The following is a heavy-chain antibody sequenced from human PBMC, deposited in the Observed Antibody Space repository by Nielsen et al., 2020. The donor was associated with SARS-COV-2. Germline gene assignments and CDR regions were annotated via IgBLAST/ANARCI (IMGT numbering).Heavy chain of an antibody. CDR1: GGSISSGGYY. CDR3: ARGDYYGSGIDY. D-gene: IGHD3-10*01. V-gene: IGHV4-31*03. Sequence: SETLSLTCSVSGGSISSGGYYWTWIRQYPGKGLEWIGNIYYSGNTNYNPSLKSRITISVATARNQFSLELTSVTAADTAVYYCARGDYYGSGIDYWGQGTLVTVSS. CDR2: IYYSGNT. J-gene: IGHJ4*02.